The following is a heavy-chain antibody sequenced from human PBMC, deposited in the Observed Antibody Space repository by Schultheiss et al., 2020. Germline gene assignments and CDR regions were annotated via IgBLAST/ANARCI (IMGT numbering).Heavy chain of an antibody. Sequence: SLKISCAASGFSFSSYGMHWVRQAPGKGLEWVAFIWYDGSNKYYADSVKGRFTVSRDNSKNTLYLQMNSLRAEDTAVYYCARLADYYDSLGYWGQGTLVTVSS. CDR2: IWYDGSNK. J-gene: IGHJ4*02. D-gene: IGHD3-22*01. CDR1: GFSFSSYG. CDR3: ARLADYYDSLGY. V-gene: IGHV3-33*01.